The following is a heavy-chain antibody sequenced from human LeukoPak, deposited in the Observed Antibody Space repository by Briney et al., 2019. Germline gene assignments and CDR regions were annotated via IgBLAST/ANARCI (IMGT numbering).Heavy chain of an antibody. CDR3: AKGPRPNKVVPAAKNPRFDP. CDR2: ISYDGSNK. Sequence: GSLRLSCAASGFTFSSYGMHWVRQAPGKGLEWVAVISYDGSNKYYADSVKGRFTISRDNSKNTLYLQMNSLRAEDTAVYYCAKGPRPNKVVPAAKNPRFDPWGQGTLVTVSS. D-gene: IGHD2-2*01. CDR1: GFTFSSYG. V-gene: IGHV3-30*18. J-gene: IGHJ5*02.